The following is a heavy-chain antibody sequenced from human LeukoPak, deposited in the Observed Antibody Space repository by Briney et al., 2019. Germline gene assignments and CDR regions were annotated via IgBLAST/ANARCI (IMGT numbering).Heavy chain of an antibody. D-gene: IGHD2-2*01. CDR1: GFTFRSYE. J-gene: IGHJ4*02. CDR3: AKHYCSGTSWLPDY. Sequence: AVGSLRLSCAASGFTFRSYEMNWVRQAPGKGLEWVSYISSKGSTIYYADSVKGRFTISRDNAKNSLYLQMSSLRAEDTAVYYCAKHYCSGTSWLPDYWGQGSLVTVSS. V-gene: IGHV3-48*03. CDR2: ISSKGSTI.